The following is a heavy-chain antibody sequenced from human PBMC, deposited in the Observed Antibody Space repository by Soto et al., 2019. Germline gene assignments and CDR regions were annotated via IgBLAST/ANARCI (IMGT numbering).Heavy chain of an antibody. D-gene: IGHD3-3*01. CDR2: ISSGGGTT. J-gene: IGHJ6*01. Sequence: DEQLVESGGGSLQPGESLRLSCAASGFSFRNYAMTWVRQSPGKGLEWVSLISSGGGTTNYADSVKGRLSISRDNSQNMLYLQMNGLRGEDTALYYCAKLKGGLGRFYGMDAWGQGTMVIVSS. CDR3: AKLKGGLGRFYGMDA. CDR1: GFSFRNYA. V-gene: IGHV3-23*04.